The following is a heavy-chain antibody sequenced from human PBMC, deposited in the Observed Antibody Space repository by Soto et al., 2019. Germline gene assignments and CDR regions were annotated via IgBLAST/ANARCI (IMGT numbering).Heavy chain of an antibody. CDR2: ISYDGSNK. V-gene: IGHV3-30-3*01. J-gene: IGHJ6*02. CDR1: GFTFSSYA. Sequence: PGGSLRLSCAASGFTFSSYAMHWVRQAPGKGLEWVAVISYDGSNKYYADSVKGRFTISRDNSKNTLYLQMNSLRAEDTAVYYCAREGTGSHPSSPHLGYYYYGMDVWGQGTTVTVSS. D-gene: IGHD3-10*01. CDR3: AREGTGSHPSSPHLGYYYYGMDV.